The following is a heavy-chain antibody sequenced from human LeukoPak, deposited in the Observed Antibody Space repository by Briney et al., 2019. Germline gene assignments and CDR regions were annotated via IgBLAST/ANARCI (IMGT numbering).Heavy chain of an antibody. J-gene: IGHJ4*02. CDR2: IDPSDSYT. Sequence: GESLRISCKGSGYSFTSYWISWVRQMPGKGLEWMWRIDPSDSYTNYSPSFQGHVTISADKSISTAYLQWSSLKASDTAMYYCARLGDDCSSTSCPDYWGQGTLVTVSS. D-gene: IGHD2-2*01. V-gene: IGHV5-10-1*01. CDR1: GYSFTSYW. CDR3: ARLGDDCSSTSCPDY.